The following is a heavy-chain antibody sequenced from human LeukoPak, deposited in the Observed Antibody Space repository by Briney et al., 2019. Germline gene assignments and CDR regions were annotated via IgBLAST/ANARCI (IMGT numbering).Heavy chain of an antibody. V-gene: IGHV4-39*07. D-gene: IGHD4-17*01. CDR3: ARDALATVTTTRTFDY. CDR2: IYYSGST. CDR1: GGSISSSSYY. J-gene: IGHJ4*02. Sequence: SETLSLTCTVSGGSISSSSYYWGWIRQPPGKGLEWIGSIYYSGSTYYNPSLKSRVTISVDTSKNQFSLKLSSVTAADTAVYYCARDALATVTTTRTFDYWGQGTLVTVSS.